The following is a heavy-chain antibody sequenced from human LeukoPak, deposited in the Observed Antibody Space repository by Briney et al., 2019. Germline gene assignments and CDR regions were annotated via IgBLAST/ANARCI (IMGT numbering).Heavy chain of an antibody. D-gene: IGHD5-24*01. CDR2: IYPGDSDT. V-gene: IGHV5-51*01. Sequence: GESLKISCKGSGYSFTSYWIGWVRQMPGKGLEWMGIIYPGDSDTSYSPSFQGQVTISADKSISTAYLQWSSLKASDTAMYYCARGEMATIWHFDYWGQGTLVTVSS. CDR3: ARGEMATIWHFDY. CDR1: GYSFTSYW. J-gene: IGHJ4*02.